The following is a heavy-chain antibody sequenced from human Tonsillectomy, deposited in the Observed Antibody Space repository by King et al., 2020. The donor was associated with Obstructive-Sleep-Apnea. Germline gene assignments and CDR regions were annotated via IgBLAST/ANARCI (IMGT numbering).Heavy chain of an antibody. V-gene: IGHV3-30*04. J-gene: IGHJ6*02. CDR2: ISYDGRNK. CDR1: GFTFSSYA. D-gene: IGHD2-2*01. Sequence: VQLVESGGGVVQPGRSLRLSCAASGFTFSSYAMHWVRQAPGKGLEWVAVISYDGRNKYYADSVKGRFTISRDNSKNTLYLQMNSLRAEDTAVYYCAREYCSSTSCFYGMDVWGQGTTVTVSS. CDR3: AREYCSSTSCFYGMDV.